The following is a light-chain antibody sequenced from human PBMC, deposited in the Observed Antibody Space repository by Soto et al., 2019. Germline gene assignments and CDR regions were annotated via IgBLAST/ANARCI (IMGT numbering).Light chain of an antibody. CDR1: QSISTY. V-gene: IGKV1-39*01. CDR2: AAS. CDR3: QQSHGIPYT. Sequence: DIQMTQSPFSLSASVGDRVTITCRASQSISTYVNWYQQKAAKAPKLLIYAASRLPSEVPSRFVGGGSDTDFTLTITSLQPEDFATYYCQQSHGIPYTFGQGTKLEIK. J-gene: IGKJ2*01.